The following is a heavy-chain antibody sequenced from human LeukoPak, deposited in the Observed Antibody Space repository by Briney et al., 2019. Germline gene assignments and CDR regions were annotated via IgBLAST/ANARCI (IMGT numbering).Heavy chain of an antibody. V-gene: IGHV4-59*08. CDR1: GGSISSYY. Sequence: PSETLSLTRTVSGGSISSYYWSWIRQPPGEGLEWIGYIYYSGSTNYNPSLKSRVTISVDTSKNQFSLKPSSVTAADTAVYYCARHKHLDYFDYWGQGTLVTVSS. J-gene: IGHJ4*02. CDR3: ARHKHLDYFDY. CDR2: IYYSGST.